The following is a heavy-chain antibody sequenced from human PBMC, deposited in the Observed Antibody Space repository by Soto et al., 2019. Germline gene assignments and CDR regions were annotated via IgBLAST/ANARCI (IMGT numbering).Heavy chain of an antibody. Sequence: PGESLKISCQASGYSFTTYWISWVRQMPGKGLECMGRIDPTDSYIDYGPSFEGHVTMSVDRSINTAYLEWSSLKASDSAMYYCARLTLAHDSSGYHIFDYWGLGTLLTVSS. V-gene: IGHV5-10-1*01. CDR3: ARLTLAHDSSGYHIFDY. J-gene: IGHJ4*02. CDR1: GYSFTTYW. D-gene: IGHD3-22*01. CDR2: IDPTDSYI.